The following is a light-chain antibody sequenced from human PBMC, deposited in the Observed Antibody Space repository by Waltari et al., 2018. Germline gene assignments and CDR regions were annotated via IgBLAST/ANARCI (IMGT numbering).Light chain of an antibody. CDR2: DAS. Sequence: EIVMTQSPATLSVSPVETATLSCRASQSVSSNVAWYQKKPGQALRLLIYDASTRATSIPARFRGSGSGTEFTLTISSLQSEDFAVYYCQQYNRWPPITFGQGTRLEIK. J-gene: IGKJ5*01. CDR1: QSVSSN. CDR3: QQYNRWPPIT. V-gene: IGKV3-15*01.